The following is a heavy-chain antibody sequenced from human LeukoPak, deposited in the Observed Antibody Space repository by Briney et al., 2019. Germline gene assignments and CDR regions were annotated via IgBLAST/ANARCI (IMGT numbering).Heavy chain of an antibody. V-gene: IGHV3-15*01. CDR2: IKSKTDGGTT. CDR1: GFTFSNAW. D-gene: IGHD5-18*01. CDR3: TSWIQLWLLSFDY. J-gene: IGHJ4*02. Sequence: GGSLRLSCAASGFTFSNAWMSWVRQAPGKGLEWVGRIKSKTDGGTTDYAAPVKGRFTISRDDSKNTLYLQMNSLKTEDTAVYYCTSWIQLWLLSFDYWGRGTLVTVSS.